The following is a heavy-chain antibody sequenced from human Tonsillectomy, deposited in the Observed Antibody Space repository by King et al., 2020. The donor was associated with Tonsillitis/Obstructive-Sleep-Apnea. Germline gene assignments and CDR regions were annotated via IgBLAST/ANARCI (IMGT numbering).Heavy chain of an antibody. J-gene: IGHJ4*02. D-gene: IGHD6-13*01. CDR3: ARLPDIAAAGTEDYFDY. Sequence: VQLVESGAEVKKPGESLTISCKGSGYSFASYWIAWVRQMPGKGLEWMGIIYPGDSDTRYSPSFQGQVTIPADKSISTAYVQWSSLKASDRAMYYCARLPDIAAAGTEDYFDYWGQGTLVTVSA. V-gene: IGHV5-51*01. CDR1: GYSFASYW. CDR2: IYPGDSDT.